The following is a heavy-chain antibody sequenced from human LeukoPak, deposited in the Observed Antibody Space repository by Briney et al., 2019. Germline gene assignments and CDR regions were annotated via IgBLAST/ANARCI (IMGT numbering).Heavy chain of an antibody. CDR1: GYTFTDYY. V-gene: IGHV1-69*13. CDR2: IIPIFGTA. CDR3: ASGTTGTTAAGY. J-gene: IGHJ4*02. D-gene: IGHD1-1*01. Sequence: ASVKVSCKASGYTFTDYYMHWVRQAPGQGLEWMGGIIPIFGTANYAQKFQGRVTITADESTSTAYMELSSLRSEDTAVYYCASGTTGTTAAGYWGQGTLVTVSS.